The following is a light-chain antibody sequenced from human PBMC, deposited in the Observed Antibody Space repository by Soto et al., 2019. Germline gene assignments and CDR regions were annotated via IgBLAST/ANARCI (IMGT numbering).Light chain of an antibody. J-gene: IGKJ4*01. CDR3: QQRSTGT. V-gene: IGKV3-11*01. Sequence: EIVLTQSPVTLSLSPGERATLSCRASQSISNFLAWYQQKPGQAPRLLIDDASNRATGIPGRFSGSGSGTDCTLTISSLEPEDFAVYHCQQRSTGTFGGGTKV. CDR2: DAS. CDR1: QSISNF.